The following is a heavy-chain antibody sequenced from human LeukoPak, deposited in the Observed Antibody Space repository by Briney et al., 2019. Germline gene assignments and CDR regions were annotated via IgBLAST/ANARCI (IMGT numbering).Heavy chain of an antibody. CDR2: IRNSGGT. J-gene: IGHJ4*02. V-gene: IGHV4-30-4*01. CDR3: ARGRTIYGILNEGPILGY. CDR1: GGSIRGGDYY. Sequence: PSETLSLTCTVSGGSIRGGDYYWSWIRQSPGKGLEWIGYIRNSGGTYDNPSLKSRVIISLDTSKNQLSLQLTSVTAADTAVYYCARGRTIYGILNEGPILGYWGQGILVTVSS. D-gene: IGHD3-3*01.